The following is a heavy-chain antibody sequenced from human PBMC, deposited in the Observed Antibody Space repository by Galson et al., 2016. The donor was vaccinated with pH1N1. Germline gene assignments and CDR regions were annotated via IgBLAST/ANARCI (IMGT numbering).Heavy chain of an antibody. Sequence: TLSLTCTVSGGSISSDSDYWTWIRQPAGKGLEWIGRVSGTGTTNYNPSLKSRVTISIDTSKNQFSLKMASVTAAGTAVYFCARESLEWLIISGHRVELNWFDSWGQGTLVTVFS. CDR3: ARESLEWLIISGHRVELNWFDS. CDR2: VSGTGTT. J-gene: IGHJ5*01. CDR1: GGSISSDSDY. D-gene: IGHD3-3*01. V-gene: IGHV4-61*02.